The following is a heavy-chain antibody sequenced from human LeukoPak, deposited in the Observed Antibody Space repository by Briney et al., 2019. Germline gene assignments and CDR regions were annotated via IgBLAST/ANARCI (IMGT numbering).Heavy chain of an antibody. D-gene: IGHD1-26*01. V-gene: IGHV3-48*02. CDR3: ASLEVHSGSRPFDS. CDR2: ISSGSTTI. Sequence: QSGGSLRLSCAASGFTFSNAWMNWVRQAPGKGLEWISYISSGSTTIYYADSVKGRYTISRDNAKNSLYLQMNSLRDEDTAVYYCASLEVHSGSRPFDSWGQGTLVTVSS. CDR1: GFTFSNAW. J-gene: IGHJ4*02.